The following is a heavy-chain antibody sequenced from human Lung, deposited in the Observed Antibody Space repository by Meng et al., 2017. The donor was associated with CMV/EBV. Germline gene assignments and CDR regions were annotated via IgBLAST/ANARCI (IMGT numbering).Heavy chain of an antibody. Sequence: YSVRWGRQARGQGPEYMGWISEYNGNTEYAQTFTGRVTMTPDSHTNTAFMELRGPRSDDTAVYYCARGGMMWQSGIVIEPATAYDFWGQGTLVTVSS. D-gene: IGHD2/OR15-2a*01. CDR3: ARGGMMWQSGIVIEPATAYDF. CDR2: ISEYNGNT. V-gene: IGHV1-18*01. CDR1: YS. J-gene: IGHJ4*02.